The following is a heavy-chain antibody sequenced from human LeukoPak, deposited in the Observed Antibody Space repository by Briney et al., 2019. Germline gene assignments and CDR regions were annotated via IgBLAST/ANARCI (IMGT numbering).Heavy chain of an antibody. CDR3: ARVGSSGWWENYYYYYFMAV. Sequence: ASVKVSCKASGYTFTSYDIYWVRHAPRQGVEWMGWMNTNSGNTGYAQKFQGRVTMTRNTSISTAYMELSSLRSEDTAVYYCARVGSSGWWENYYYYYFMAVGGKGTTVTVSS. CDR1: GYTFTSYD. J-gene: IGHJ6*03. V-gene: IGHV1-8*01. D-gene: IGHD6-19*01. CDR2: MNTNSGNT.